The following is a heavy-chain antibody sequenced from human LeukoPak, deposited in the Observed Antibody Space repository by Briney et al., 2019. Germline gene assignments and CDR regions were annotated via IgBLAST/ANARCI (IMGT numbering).Heavy chain of an antibody. Sequence: GGSLRLSCAASGFTFSGSAMHWVRQASGKGLEWVGRIRSKANSYATAYAASVKGRFTISRDDSKNTAYLQMNSLKTEDTAVYYCTRPYCSSTSCYGADYWGQGTLVTVSS. J-gene: IGHJ4*02. D-gene: IGHD2-2*01. V-gene: IGHV3-73*01. CDR1: GFTFSGSA. CDR3: TRPYCSSTSCYGADY. CDR2: IRSKANSYAT.